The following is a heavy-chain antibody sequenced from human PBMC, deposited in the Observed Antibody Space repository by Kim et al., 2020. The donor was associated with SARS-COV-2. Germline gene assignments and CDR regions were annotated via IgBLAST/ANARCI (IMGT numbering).Heavy chain of an antibody. V-gene: IGHV3-9*02. CDR2: ISWNGKSI. D-gene: IGHD3-10*02. CDR1: GFSSDDSA. CDR3: AKEIYVSLWSVAFDS. J-gene: IGHJ4*02. Sequence: GGSLRLSCAASGFSSDDSAMHWVRQAPGKGLEWIAGISWNGKSIGYADSVKGRFTISRDNAKNSLYLQMNSLRSEDTAFYYCAKEIYVSLWSVAFDSWGQGPPVTVSS.